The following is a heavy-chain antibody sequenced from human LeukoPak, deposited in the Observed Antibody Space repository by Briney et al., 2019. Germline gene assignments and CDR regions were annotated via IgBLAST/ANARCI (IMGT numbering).Heavy chain of an antibody. Sequence: GESLKISCKGSGYSFTSYWISWVRQMPGKGLEWMGRVDPSDSYPNYSPSFRGYVTISADKSISTAYLQWSSLKASDTAMYYCARTGASGYYDSSGYYYYWGQGTLVTVPS. D-gene: IGHD3-22*01. J-gene: IGHJ4*02. V-gene: IGHV5-10-1*01. CDR1: GYSFTSYW. CDR3: ARTGASGYYDSSGYYYY. CDR2: VDPSDSYP.